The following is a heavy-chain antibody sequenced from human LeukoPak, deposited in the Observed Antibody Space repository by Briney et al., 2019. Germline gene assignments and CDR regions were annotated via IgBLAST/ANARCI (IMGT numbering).Heavy chain of an antibody. CDR2: INHSGST. D-gene: IGHD6-13*01. CDR1: GGSFSGYY. Sequence: SETLSLTCAVYGGSFSGYYWSWIRQPPGKGLEWIGEINHSGSTNYNPSLKSRVTISVDTSKNQFSLKLSSVTAADTAVYYCARPYLAAAGRHFQHWGQGTLVTVSS. J-gene: IGHJ1*01. CDR3: ARPYLAAAGRHFQH. V-gene: IGHV4-34*01.